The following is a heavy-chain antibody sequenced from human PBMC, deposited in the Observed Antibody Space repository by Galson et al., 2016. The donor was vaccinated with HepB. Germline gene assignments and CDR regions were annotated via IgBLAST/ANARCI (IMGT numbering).Heavy chain of an antibody. D-gene: IGHD5-18*01. Sequence: SLRLSCAASGFTLSTYSMNWVRQVPGKGLEWVASISSSSSYIYYGDSLKGRFTISREHAKNSLYLQMNSLRAEDTAVYYCARDRGIQLWSRDGFDYWGQGTLVIVSS. CDR1: GFTLSTYS. CDR2: ISSSSSYI. J-gene: IGHJ4*02. CDR3: ARDRGIQLWSRDGFDY. V-gene: IGHV3-21*01.